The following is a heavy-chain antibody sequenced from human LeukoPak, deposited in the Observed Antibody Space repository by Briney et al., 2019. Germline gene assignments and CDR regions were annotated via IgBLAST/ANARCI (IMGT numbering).Heavy chain of an antibody. Sequence: ASVKVSCKASGYTFTSYYMHWVRQDPGQGLEWIRIINPSGGSTSYAQKFQGRVTMTRDMFTSTDYMELTSLTSDDTAVYYCARDNSVGETAWWFDPWGQGTLVTVPS. J-gene: IGHJ5*02. CDR3: ARDNSVGETAWWFDP. V-gene: IGHV1-46*01. CDR1: GYTFTSYY. CDR2: INPSGGST. D-gene: IGHD1-26*01.